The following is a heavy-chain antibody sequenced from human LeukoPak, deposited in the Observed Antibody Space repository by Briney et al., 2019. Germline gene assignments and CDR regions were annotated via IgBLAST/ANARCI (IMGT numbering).Heavy chain of an antibody. CDR2: ISSSSSYI. V-gene: IGHV3-21*01. D-gene: IGHD6-6*01. CDR3: AGVSGSSSSTHFDY. J-gene: IGHJ4*02. CDR1: GFTFSSYS. Sequence: GGSLRLSCAASGFTFSSYSMNWVRQAPGKGLEWVSSISSSSSYIYYADSVKGRFTISRDNAKNSLYLQMNSLRAEDTAVYYCAGVSGSSSSTHFDYWGQGTLVTVSS.